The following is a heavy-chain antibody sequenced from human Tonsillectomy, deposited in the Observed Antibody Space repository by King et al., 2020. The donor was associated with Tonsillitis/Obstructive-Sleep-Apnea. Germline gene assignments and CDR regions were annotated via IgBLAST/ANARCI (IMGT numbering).Heavy chain of an antibody. J-gene: IGHJ4*02. CDR1: GGSFSGYY. D-gene: IGHD3-3*01. V-gene: IGHV4-34*01. Sequence: VQLQQWGAGLLKPSETLSLTCAVYGGSFSGYYWSWIRQPPGKGLEWIGEINHSGSTNYNQSHKSRVTISVDTSNNPFSLRLSSVTAADTAVYYCARGNPAFGVVSSYFDYWGQGTLVTVSS. CDR2: INHSGST. CDR3: ARGNPAFGVVSSYFDY.